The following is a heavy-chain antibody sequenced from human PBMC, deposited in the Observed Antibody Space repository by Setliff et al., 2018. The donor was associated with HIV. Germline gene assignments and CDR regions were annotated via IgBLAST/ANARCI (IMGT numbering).Heavy chain of an antibody. J-gene: IGHJ6*03. CDR3: ARGAWYSSGWYSSRYMDV. CDR2: INPSDNRT. V-gene: IGHV1-46*02. D-gene: IGHD6-19*01. Sequence: ASVKVSCKASGYTFNNYYMHWVRQAPGQGLEWMGIINPSDNRTYYAQKFQGRVTMTRDTSTSSVYMELRSLRSDDTAVYYCARGAWYSSGWYSSRYMDVWGKGTTVTVSS. CDR1: GYTFNNYY.